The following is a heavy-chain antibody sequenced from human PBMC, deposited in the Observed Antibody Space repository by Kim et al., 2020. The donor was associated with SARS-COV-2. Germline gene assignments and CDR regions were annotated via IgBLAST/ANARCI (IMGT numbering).Heavy chain of an antibody. V-gene: IGHV3-23*03. J-gene: IGHJ4*02. D-gene: IGHD4-17*01. Sequence: YANSVKGRFTISRDNSKNTLYLQMNSLRAEDTAVYYCARPIFDYGDYVLDYWGQGTLVTVSS. CDR3: ARPIFDYGDYVLDY.